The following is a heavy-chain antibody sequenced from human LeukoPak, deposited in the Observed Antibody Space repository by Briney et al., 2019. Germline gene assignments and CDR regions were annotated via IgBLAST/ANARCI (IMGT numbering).Heavy chain of an antibody. J-gene: IGHJ6*03. CDR3: ARGPPRGKYYYMDV. CDR2: IGTASGT. CDR1: GFTFSSFD. D-gene: IGHD1-1*01. Sequence: PGGSLRLSCASSGFTFSSFDMRWVRQPTGQGLEWVSTIGTASGTYYPGSVEGRFTLSRDNAKNSLYLQMNSLTAGDTAVYYCARGPPRGKYYYMDVWGKGTTVTVSS. V-gene: IGHV3-13*01.